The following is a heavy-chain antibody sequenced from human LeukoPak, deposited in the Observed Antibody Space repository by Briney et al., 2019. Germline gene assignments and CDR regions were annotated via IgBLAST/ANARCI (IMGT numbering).Heavy chain of an antibody. D-gene: IGHD3/OR15-3a*01. V-gene: IGHV4-39*01. CDR3: ARQTGSGLFILP. CDR2: IYYSGNT. Sequence: SETLSLTCTVSGVSISSSNSYWGWIRQPPGKGLEWIGSIYYSGNTYYNTSLKSQVSISIDTSKNQFSLRLTSVTAADTAVYYCARQTGSGLFILPGGQGTLVTVSS. J-gene: IGHJ4*02. CDR1: GVSISSSNSY.